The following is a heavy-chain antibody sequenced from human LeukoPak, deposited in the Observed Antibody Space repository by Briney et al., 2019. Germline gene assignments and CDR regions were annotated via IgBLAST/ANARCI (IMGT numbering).Heavy chain of an antibody. CDR1: GGSISSGDYY. CDR3: ARTAGRGNFDY. CDR2: IYISGST. D-gene: IGHD1-26*01. J-gene: IGHJ4*02. Sequence: SQTLSLTCTVSGGSISSGDYYWSWIRQPPGKGLEWIGYIYISGSTYYNPSLKRRVTITVDTSKKQCSVTLSSVTASDTAVHYCARTAGRGNFDYWGQGTLVTVSS. V-gene: IGHV4-30-4*08.